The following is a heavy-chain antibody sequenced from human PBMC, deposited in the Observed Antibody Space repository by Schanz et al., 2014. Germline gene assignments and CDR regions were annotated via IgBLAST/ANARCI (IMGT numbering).Heavy chain of an antibody. CDR3: ARDAVALVPEYFMDV. CDR1: GFTFSNHG. J-gene: IGHJ6*03. D-gene: IGHD2-15*01. CDR2: VWSDGNTK. V-gene: IGHV3-33*01. Sequence: QVQLVESGGGVVQPGRSLRLSCAASGFTFSNHGMHWVRQSPGKGPEWVALVWSDGNTKYYVDSVKGRFTISRDNSMNTLHLQMDGLRVEDTAVYYCARDAVALVPEYFMDVWGKGTPVTVSS.